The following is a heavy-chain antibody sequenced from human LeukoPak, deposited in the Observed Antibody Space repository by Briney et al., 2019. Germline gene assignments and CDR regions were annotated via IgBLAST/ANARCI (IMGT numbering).Heavy chain of an antibody. CDR3: ARDSSNPIGSGSYHYYYYYMDV. CDR1: GFTFSSYS. Sequence: GGSLRLSCAASGFTFSSYSMNWVRQAPGKGLEWVSYISSSGSTIYYADSVKGRFTISRDNAKNSLYLQMNSLRAEGTAVYYCARDSSNPIGSGSYHYYYYYMDVWGKGTTVTISS. CDR2: ISSSGSTI. V-gene: IGHV3-48*04. D-gene: IGHD3-10*01. J-gene: IGHJ6*03.